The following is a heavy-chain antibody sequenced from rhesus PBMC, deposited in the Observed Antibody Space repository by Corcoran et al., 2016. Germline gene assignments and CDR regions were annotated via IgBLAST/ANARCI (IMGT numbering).Heavy chain of an antibody. CDR3: AREHTGYTEH. CDR2: ISGSSGIT. D-gene: IGHD3-3*01. J-gene: IGHJ4*01. V-gene: IGHV4-65*01. CDR1: GGSVSSSNW. Sequence: QVQLQESGPGLVKPSETLSLTCAVSGGSVSSSNWWSWIRQPPGKGLEWIGYISGSSGITYYNPSLKSRVTISTDTSKNQFSLKLSSVTAADTAVYYCAREHTGYTEHWGQGVLVTVSS.